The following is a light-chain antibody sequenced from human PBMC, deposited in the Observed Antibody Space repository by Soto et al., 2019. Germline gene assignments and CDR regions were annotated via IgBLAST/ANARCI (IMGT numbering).Light chain of an antibody. V-gene: IGKV3-20*01. CDR1: QYISSK. Sequence: EIVMTQSPATLSVSPGERATFSCRASQYISSKVAWYQQKPGQAPRLLIYGASIRATGVPDSFSGSGSGTEFTLTISRLEPEDFAVYYCQQYGSSPPSSTFGQGTRLEIK. J-gene: IGKJ5*01. CDR3: QQYGSSPPSST. CDR2: GAS.